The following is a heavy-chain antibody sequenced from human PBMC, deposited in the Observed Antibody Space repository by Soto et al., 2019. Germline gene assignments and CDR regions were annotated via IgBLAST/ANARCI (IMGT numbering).Heavy chain of an antibody. CDR2: INSDGSST. J-gene: IGHJ5*02. Sequence: PGGSLRLSCAASGFTFSSYWMHWVRQAPGKGLVWVSRINSDGSSTSYADSVKGRFTISRDNAKNTLYLQMNSLRAEDTAVYYCAKTSFYSWFDPRGQGTLVTVSS. D-gene: IGHD2-2*01. V-gene: IGHV3-74*01. CDR1: GFTFSSYW. CDR3: AKTSFYSWFDP.